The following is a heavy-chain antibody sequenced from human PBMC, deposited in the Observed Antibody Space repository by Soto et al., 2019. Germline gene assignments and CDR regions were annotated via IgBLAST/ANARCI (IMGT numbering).Heavy chain of an antibody. CDR1: GYTFTDYY. V-gene: IGHV1-2*04. CDR3: ARGAILTYYYDSSGYYAEAFDI. Sequence: ASVKVSCKASGYTFTDYYMHWVRQAPGQGLEWMGWINPNSGGTNYAQKFQGWVTMTRDTSISTAYMELSRLRSDDTAVYYCARGAILTYYYDSSGYYAEAFDIWGQGTMVTVSS. D-gene: IGHD3-22*01. CDR2: INPNSGGT. J-gene: IGHJ3*02.